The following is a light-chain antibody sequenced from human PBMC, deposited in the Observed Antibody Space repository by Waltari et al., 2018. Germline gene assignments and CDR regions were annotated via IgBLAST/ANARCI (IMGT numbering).Light chain of an antibody. Sequence: QAVLTQPASLSASPGASASLTCTLRSDIIVGSFKIYRYQQKPGSSPQFSLKHRPDSSQQRSSVVPSRFSVSRDTSANAEVLLISGLQSEDEADYYCMILYNNAVVFGGGTKLTVL. V-gene: IGLV5-45*01. J-gene: IGLJ3*02. CDR3: MILYNNAVV. CDR1: SDIIVGSFK. CDR2: HRPDSSQ.